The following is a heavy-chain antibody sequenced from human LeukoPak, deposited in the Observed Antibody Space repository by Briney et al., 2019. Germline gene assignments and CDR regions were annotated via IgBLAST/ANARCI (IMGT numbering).Heavy chain of an antibody. V-gene: IGHV3-53*01. J-gene: IGHJ4*02. CDR2: IYSGGST. D-gene: IGHD2-2*02. CDR1: GFTVSSHY. CDR3: ARVARGGYCSSTSCYSEYYFDY. Sequence: GGSLRLSCAASGFTVSSHYMSWVRHAPGLGLQWVSGIYSGGSTYYADSVKGRFTISRDNSKNTLYLQMNSLRAEDTAVYYCARVARGGYCSSTSCYSEYYFDYWGQGTLVTVSS.